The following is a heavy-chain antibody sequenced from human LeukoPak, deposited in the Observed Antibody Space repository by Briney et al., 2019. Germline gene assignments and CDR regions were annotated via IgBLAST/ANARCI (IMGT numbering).Heavy chain of an antibody. Sequence: ASVKVSCKAAGYTFTGYYMFWVRQAPGQGLDWMGRINPNRGGTNYAQKFQGRVTMTRDTSISTAYMELSRLSSDDTAVYYCARGYCSGGSCYSVENWFDPWGQGTLVTVSS. CDR2: INPNRGGT. V-gene: IGHV1-2*06. CDR3: ARGYCSGGSCYSVENWFDP. J-gene: IGHJ5*02. D-gene: IGHD2-15*01. CDR1: GYTFTGYY.